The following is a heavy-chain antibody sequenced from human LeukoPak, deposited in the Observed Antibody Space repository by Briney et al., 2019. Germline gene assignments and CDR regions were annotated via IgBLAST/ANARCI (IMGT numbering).Heavy chain of an antibody. CDR1: GFSLSTSGVG. J-gene: IGHJ5*02. V-gene: IGHV2-5*01. Sequence: SGPTLVKPTQTLTLTCTFSGFSLSTSGVGVGWIRQPPGKALEWLALIYWNDDKRYSPSLKSRLTITKDTSKNQEVLTMTNMDPVDTASYYCAHRIGVAAAPDFQDNWFDPWGQGTLVTVSS. CDR3: AHRIGVAAAPDFQDNWFDP. D-gene: IGHD6-13*01. CDR2: IYWNDDK.